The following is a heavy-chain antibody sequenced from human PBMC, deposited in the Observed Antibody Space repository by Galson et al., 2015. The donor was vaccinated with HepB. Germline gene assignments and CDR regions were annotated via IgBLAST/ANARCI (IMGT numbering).Heavy chain of an antibody. CDR2: ISWNSGSI. V-gene: IGHV3-9*01. D-gene: IGHD3-3*01. Sequence: SLRLSCAASGFTFDDYAMHWVRQAPGKGLEWVSGISWNSGSIGYADSVKGRFTISRDNAKNSLYLQMNSPRAEDTALYYCAKVTTIFGVVTTFRGAFDIWGQGTMVTVSS. CDR1: GFTFDDYA. CDR3: AKVTTIFGVVTTFRGAFDI. J-gene: IGHJ3*02.